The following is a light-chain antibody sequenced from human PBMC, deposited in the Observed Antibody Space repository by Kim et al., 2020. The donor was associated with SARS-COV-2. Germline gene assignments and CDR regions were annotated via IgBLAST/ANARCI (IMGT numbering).Light chain of an antibody. J-gene: IGKJ5*01. CDR2: GAS. CDR1: QSITSD. CDR3: QQYNKWPSIT. Sequence: EMVMTQSPDTLSVSPGERATLSCRASQSITSDLAWYQQKPGQAPRLLIYGASTRATGIPARFSGSGSGTEFTLTISSLQSEDFAVYYCQQYNKWPSITFGQGTRLEIK. V-gene: IGKV3-15*01.